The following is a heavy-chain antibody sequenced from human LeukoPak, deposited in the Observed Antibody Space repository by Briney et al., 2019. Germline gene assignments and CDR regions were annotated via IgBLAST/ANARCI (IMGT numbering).Heavy chain of an antibody. CDR2: VSANNGYT. CDR3: ARDPPRRDGNNYGYFDL. V-gene: IGHV1-18*01. CDR1: GYSFSSFG. Sequence: ASVKVSCKASGYSFSSFGISWLRQAPGQGLEWMGWVSANNGYTKYAQKFQGRVTMTTDTSTRTAYMEVRSLRSDDTAVYYCARDPPRRDGNNYGYFDLWGRGTLVSVSS. J-gene: IGHJ2*01. D-gene: IGHD5-24*01.